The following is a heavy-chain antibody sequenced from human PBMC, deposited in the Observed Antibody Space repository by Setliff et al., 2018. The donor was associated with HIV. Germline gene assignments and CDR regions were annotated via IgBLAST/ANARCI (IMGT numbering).Heavy chain of an antibody. V-gene: IGHV3-30*02. Sequence: GSLRLSCAASGFTFSSYGMHWVRQAPGKGMEWVAFIRYEGSNKYYADSVKGRLTITRDNSKNTLYLQMNSLGAEDTAVYYCAKEASHYYESSGYPEGPNFDYWGQGTLVTVSS. J-gene: IGHJ4*02. CDR2: IRYEGSNK. D-gene: IGHD3-22*01. CDR3: AKEASHYYESSGYPEGPNFDY. CDR1: GFTFSSYG.